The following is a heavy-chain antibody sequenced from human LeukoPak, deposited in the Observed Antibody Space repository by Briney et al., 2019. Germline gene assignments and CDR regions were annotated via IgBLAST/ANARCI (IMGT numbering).Heavy chain of an antibody. J-gene: IGHJ5*02. CDR3: ARHLGNAVAGTWWFDP. V-gene: IGHV4-34*01. Sequence: SETLSLTCAVYGGSFSGYYWSRIRQPPGKGLEWIGEINHSGSTNYNPSLKSRVTISVDTSKNQFSLKLTSVTAADTAVYYCARHLGNAVAGTWWFDPWGQGTLVTVSS. CDR1: GGSFSGYY. CDR2: INHSGST. D-gene: IGHD6-19*01.